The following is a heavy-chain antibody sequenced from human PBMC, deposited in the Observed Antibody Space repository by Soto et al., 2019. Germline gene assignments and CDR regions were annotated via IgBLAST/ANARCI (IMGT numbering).Heavy chain of an antibody. V-gene: IGHV1-18*01. CDR3: ARALNYDILTGYSTPPYYYYMDV. J-gene: IGHJ6*03. CDR2: ISAYNGNT. D-gene: IGHD3-9*01. Sequence: ASVKVSCKASGYTFTSYGISWVRQAPGQGLEWMGWISAYNGNTNYAQKLQGRVTMTTDTSTSTAYMELRSLRSDDTAVYYCARALNYDILTGYSTPPYYYYMDVWGKGTTVTVSS. CDR1: GYTFTSYG.